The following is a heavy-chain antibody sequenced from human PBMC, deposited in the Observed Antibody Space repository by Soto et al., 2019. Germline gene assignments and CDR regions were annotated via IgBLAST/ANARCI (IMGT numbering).Heavy chain of an antibody. J-gene: IGHJ4*02. CDR2: ISGYYGNT. CDR1: GYTFTNYG. CDR3: ARDFSGSSGWYGSGY. D-gene: IGHD6-19*01. Sequence: QVQLVQSGAEVKKPGASVKVSCKASGYTFTNYGISWVRQAPGQGLEWMGWISGYYGNTNYAQKFQGRVTLSTDTSTSTAYMDLRSLRSDDTAVYYCARDFSGSSGWYGSGYWGQGTLVTVSS. V-gene: IGHV1-18*01.